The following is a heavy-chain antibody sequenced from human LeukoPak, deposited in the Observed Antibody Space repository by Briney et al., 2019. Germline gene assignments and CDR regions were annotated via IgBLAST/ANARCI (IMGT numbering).Heavy chain of an antibody. J-gene: IGHJ4*02. CDR3: ARGVYIAAAQYGY. D-gene: IGHD6-13*01. CDR2: IYYSGTT. V-gene: IGHV4-59*01. Sequence: SETLSLTCTVSGGSISSYYWSWIRQPPVKGLEWIGYIYYSGTTNYNPSLKSRVTISVDTSKNQFSLKLSSVTAADTAVYYCARGVYIAAAQYGYWGQGTLVSVSS. CDR1: GGSISSYY.